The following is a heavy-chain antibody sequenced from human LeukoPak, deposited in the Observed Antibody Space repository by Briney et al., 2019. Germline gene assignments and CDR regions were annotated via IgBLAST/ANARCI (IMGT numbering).Heavy chain of an antibody. CDR1: GFSFSDYY. D-gene: IGHD3-10*01. V-gene: IGHV3-11*04. Sequence: PGGSLRLSCAASGFSFSDYYMSWVRQAPGKGLEWVSYISGDGTTKHYSDSVRGRFTVSRDNAKNSLFLQVNSLRAEDTAIYYCTREDYYYASGYCGQGTLFSVSS. J-gene: IGHJ4*02. CDR3: TREDYYYASGY. CDR2: ISGDGTTK.